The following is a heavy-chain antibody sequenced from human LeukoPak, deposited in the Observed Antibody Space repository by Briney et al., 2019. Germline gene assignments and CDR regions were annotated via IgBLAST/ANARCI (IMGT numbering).Heavy chain of an antibody. CDR1: GGSISSYY. CDR3: AREGRQVGATVYFDY. V-gene: IGHV4-4*07. D-gene: IGHD1-26*01. J-gene: IGHJ4*02. Sequence: SETLSLTCTVSGGSISSYYWSWIRQPAGKGLEWIGRIYTSGSTNYNPSLKSRVTISVDTSKNQFSLKLSSVTAADTAVYYCAREGRQVGATVYFDYWGQGTLVTVSS. CDR2: IYTSGST.